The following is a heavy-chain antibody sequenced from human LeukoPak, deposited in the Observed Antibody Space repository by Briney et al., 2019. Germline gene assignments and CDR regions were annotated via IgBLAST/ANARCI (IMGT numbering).Heavy chain of an antibody. V-gene: IGHV1-2*02. J-gene: IGHJ4*02. CDR2: FIPRNGGT. Sequence: ASVKVSCKASGYTFTDYYMHWVRQAPGQGLEWVGWFIPRNGGTMYALRFQGRIAMTRDTSITTIYMELSGLKSDDTAVYYCARGRDDGGVLDSWGPGTLVTVSS. D-gene: IGHD2-8*02. CDR3: ARGRDDGGVLDS. CDR1: GYTFTDYY.